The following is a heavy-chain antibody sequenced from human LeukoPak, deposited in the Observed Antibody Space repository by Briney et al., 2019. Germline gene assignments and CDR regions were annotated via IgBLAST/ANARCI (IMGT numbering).Heavy chain of an antibody. Sequence: GESLKISCKGSGYSFTSYWIGWVRQMPGKGLEWMGIIYPGDSDTRYSPSFQGQVTISADKSISTAYLQWSSLKASDTAMYYCARGDAWDTTLSLVGNFDPWGQGTLVTVSS. CDR2: IYPGDSDT. J-gene: IGHJ5*02. D-gene: IGHD2-8*02. V-gene: IGHV5-51*01. CDR1: GYSFTSYW. CDR3: ARGDAWDTTLSLVGNFDP.